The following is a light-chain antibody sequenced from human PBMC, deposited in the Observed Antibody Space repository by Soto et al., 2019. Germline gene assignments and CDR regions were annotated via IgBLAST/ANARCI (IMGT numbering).Light chain of an antibody. CDR2: AAS. V-gene: IGKV1-17*01. Sequence: DIQMTQSPSSLSASVGDRVTITCRASQSIISYLNWYQQKPGKAPKLLIYAASNLQGGVPSRFSGSGSGTEFTLTISSLQPEDFGTYYCLQHNTYPLTFGGGTKVE. CDR3: LQHNTYPLT. J-gene: IGKJ4*01. CDR1: QSIISY.